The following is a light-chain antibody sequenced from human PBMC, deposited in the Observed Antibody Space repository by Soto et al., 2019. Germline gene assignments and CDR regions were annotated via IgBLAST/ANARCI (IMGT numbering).Light chain of an antibody. J-gene: IGLJ1*01. V-gene: IGLV1-44*01. Sequence: QSVLTQPPSASGTPGQRVTISCSGSSSNIGTNTVNWFQQLPGTAPKLLIYSNNQRPSGVPDRFSGSKSGTSASLAISGLQSDDEADYYCAAWDDSLNGYVFGSGTKGTVL. CDR3: AAWDDSLNGYV. CDR1: SSNIGTNT. CDR2: SNN.